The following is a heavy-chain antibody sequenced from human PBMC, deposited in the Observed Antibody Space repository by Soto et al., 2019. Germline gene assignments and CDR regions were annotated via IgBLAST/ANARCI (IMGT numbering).Heavy chain of an antibody. Sequence: QVQLVESGGGVVQPGRSLRLSCAASGFTFSSYGMHWVRQAPGKGLEWVAVIWYDGSNKYYADSVKGRFTISRDNSKNTLYLQMNSLRAEDTAVYYCARASVPATAMVSGYWGQGTLVTVSS. CDR1: GFTFSSYG. V-gene: IGHV3-33*01. CDR3: ARASVPATAMVSGY. J-gene: IGHJ4*02. D-gene: IGHD2-2*01. CDR2: IWYDGSNK.